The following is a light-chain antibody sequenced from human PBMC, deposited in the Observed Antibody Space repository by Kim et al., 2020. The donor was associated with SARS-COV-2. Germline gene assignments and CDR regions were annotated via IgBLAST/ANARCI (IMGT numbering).Light chain of an antibody. J-gene: IGKJ1*01. CDR3: HQYEGYART. V-gene: IGKV1-5*01. CDR2: RAS. CDR1: ESVKTS. Sequence: DIQLYQFPSTLSASVGDTITITCRANESVKTSLAWYQHKPEKVPHLLVSRASASTGGVSSRFRGSGLGTEFTLTIDGLQPDDFATYFCHQYEGYARTFGQRTKMGIK.